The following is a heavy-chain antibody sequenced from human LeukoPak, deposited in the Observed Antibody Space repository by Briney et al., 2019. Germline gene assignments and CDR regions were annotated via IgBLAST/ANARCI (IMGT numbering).Heavy chain of an antibody. CDR3: AIASSGSYGNFDY. D-gene: IGHD1-26*01. V-gene: IGHV3-30*02. CDR2: MRYDGSKK. CDR1: GFTFSSYG. J-gene: IGHJ4*02. Sequence: GGSLRLSCAASGFTFSSYGMSWVRQAPGKGLEWVAFMRYDGSKKSFADSVKGRFTISRDNSKNTLYLQMNSLRAEDTAIYYCAIASSGSYGNFDYWGQGTLVTVSS.